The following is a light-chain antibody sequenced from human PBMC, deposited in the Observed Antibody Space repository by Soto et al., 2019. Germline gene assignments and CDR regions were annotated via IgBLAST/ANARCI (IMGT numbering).Light chain of an antibody. J-gene: IGLJ1*01. CDR1: NSDVGGYNY. V-gene: IGLV2-8*01. CDR3: SSYAGSNWYV. CDR2: EVN. Sequence: QSALTQPPSASGSPGQSVTISCTGTNSDVGGYNYVSWYQQYPGKAPKLTIYEVNERPAGVADRFSGSKSGNTASLTVSGLQTADEADYYCSSYAGSNWYVFGTGTKVTVL.